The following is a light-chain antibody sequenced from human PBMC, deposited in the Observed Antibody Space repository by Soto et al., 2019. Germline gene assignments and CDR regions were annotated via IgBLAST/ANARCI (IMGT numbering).Light chain of an antibody. CDR2: GAS. Sequence: EIVLTQAPGTLSLSSGERATLSCRASQSVSSSSLAWFQQKPGQAPRLLIYGASSRATGIPDRFSGSGSGTDFTLTISRLEPEDFAVYHCQQYGRSPLTFGGGTKVDIK. V-gene: IGKV3-20*01. J-gene: IGKJ4*01. CDR3: QQYGRSPLT. CDR1: QSVSSSS.